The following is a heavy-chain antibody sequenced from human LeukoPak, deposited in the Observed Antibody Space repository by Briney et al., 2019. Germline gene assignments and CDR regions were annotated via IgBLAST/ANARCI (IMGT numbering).Heavy chain of an antibody. J-gene: IGHJ5*02. CDR1: GYSFISHW. CDR3: ARLPMVRAPSWFDP. CDR2: IYPGDSDT. V-gene: IGHV5-51*01. D-gene: IGHD3-10*01. Sequence: GESLKISCKGSGYSFISHWIGWVRQVPGKGLEWMGIIYPGDSDTRYSPSFQGQVTISADKSISTAYLQWSSLKASDTAMYYCARLPMVRAPSWFDPWGQGTLVTVSS.